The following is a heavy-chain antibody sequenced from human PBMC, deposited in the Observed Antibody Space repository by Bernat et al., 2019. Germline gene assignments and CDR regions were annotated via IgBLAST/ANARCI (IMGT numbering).Heavy chain of an antibody. J-gene: IGHJ6*03. V-gene: IGHV1-69*02. D-gene: IGHD2/OR15-2a*01. Sequence: QVQLVQSGAEVKKPGSSVKVSCKASGGTFSSYTISWVRQAPGRGLEWMGRIIPILGIANYAQKFQGRVTITADKSTSTAYMELSSLRSEDTAVYYCARGPGRSTSPYYYYMDVWGKGTTVTVTS. CDR2: IIPILGIA. CDR1: GGTFSSYT. CDR3: ARGPGRSTSPYYYYMDV.